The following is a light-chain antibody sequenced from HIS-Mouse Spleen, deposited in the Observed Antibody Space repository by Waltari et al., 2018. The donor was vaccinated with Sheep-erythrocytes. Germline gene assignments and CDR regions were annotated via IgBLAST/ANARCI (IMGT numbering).Light chain of an antibody. CDR2: DVS. V-gene: IGLV2-11*01. CDR3: CSYAGSYNHV. CDR1: SSDVGGYNY. Sequence: QSALTQPRSVSGSPGQSVTISCTGTSSDVGGYNYVSWYQQHPGKAPKLMIYDVSKRPPGVPDRFPGSRSGNTASLTISGLQAEDEADYYCCSYAGSYNHVFATGTKVTVL. J-gene: IGLJ1*01.